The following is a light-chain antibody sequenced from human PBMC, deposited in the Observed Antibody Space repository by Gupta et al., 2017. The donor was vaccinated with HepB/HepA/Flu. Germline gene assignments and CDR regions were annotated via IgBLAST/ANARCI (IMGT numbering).Light chain of an antibody. Sequence: DIQMTQSPSTLSASVGDRVTITCRASQSISSWLAWYQQKPGKAPKVLIYKASNVESGVPSRFSGSGSGTEFTLTISSRQPDDFATYYCQHDNNYSWTFGQGTKVEIK. CDR1: QSISSW. J-gene: IGKJ1*01. V-gene: IGKV1-5*03. CDR2: KAS. CDR3: QHDNNYSWT.